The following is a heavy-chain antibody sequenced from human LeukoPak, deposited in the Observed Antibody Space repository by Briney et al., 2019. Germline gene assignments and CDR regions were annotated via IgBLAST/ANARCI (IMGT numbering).Heavy chain of an antibody. CDR2: IKSKTDSATR. CDR1: GFTVSINY. V-gene: IGHV3-15*01. Sequence: KTGGSLRLSCAASGFTVSINYMSWVRQAPGKGLEWVGRIKSKTDSATRDFAAPVKGRFTISRDDSRNTLFLQMNSLKTEDTGVYFCTAGYGNSDFDYWGQGTLVTVSS. J-gene: IGHJ4*02. D-gene: IGHD5-18*01. CDR3: TAGYGNSDFDY.